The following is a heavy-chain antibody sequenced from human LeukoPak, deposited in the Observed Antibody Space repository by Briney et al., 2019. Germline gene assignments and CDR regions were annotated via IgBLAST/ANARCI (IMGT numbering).Heavy chain of an antibody. D-gene: IGHD1-26*01. Sequence: SETLSLTCAVYGGSFSGYYWSWIRQPPGKGLEWIGEINHSGSTNYNPSLKSRVTISVDTSKNQFSLKLSSVTAADTAVYYCARVDIVGAYYLDYWGQGTLVTVSS. V-gene: IGHV4-34*01. CDR3: ARVDIVGAYYLDY. CDR1: GGSFSGYY. CDR2: INHSGST. J-gene: IGHJ4*02.